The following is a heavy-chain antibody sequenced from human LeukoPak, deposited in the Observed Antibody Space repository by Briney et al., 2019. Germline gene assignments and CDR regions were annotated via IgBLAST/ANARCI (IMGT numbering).Heavy chain of an antibody. CDR1: GGSFSGYY. Sequence: SETLSLTCAVYGGSFSGYYWSWLRQPPGKGLEWIGEINHSGSTNYNPSLKSRVTISVDTSKTQFSLKLSSVTAADTAVYYCARGVWYCSGGSCYKYYYYYMDVWGKGTTVTVSS. CDR2: INHSGST. J-gene: IGHJ6*03. V-gene: IGHV4-34*01. CDR3: ARGVWYCSGGSCYKYYYYYMDV. D-gene: IGHD2-15*01.